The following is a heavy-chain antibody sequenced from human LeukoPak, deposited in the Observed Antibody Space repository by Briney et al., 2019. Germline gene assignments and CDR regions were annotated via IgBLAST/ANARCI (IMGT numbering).Heavy chain of an antibody. CDR1: GFTFSSYA. J-gene: IGHJ4*02. D-gene: IGHD6-13*01. V-gene: IGHV3-23*01. CDR3: AKDLEQQLGSY. Sequence: GGSLRLSCAASGFTFSSYAMSWVRQAPGKGLEWVSAISGSGGSTYYADSVKGRSTISRDNSKNTLYLQMNSLRAEDTAVYYCAKDLEQQLGSYWGQGTLVTVSS. CDR2: ISGSGGST.